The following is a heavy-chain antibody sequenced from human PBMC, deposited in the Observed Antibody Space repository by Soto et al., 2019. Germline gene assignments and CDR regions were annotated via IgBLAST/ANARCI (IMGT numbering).Heavy chain of an antibody. CDR2: IWYDGSNK. CDR1: GFTFSNYG. V-gene: IGHV3-33*01. Sequence: QVQLVESGGGVVQPGRSLRLSCAASGFTFSNYGMHWVRQAPGKGLEWVAVIWYDGSNKYYGDSVKGRFTISRDNSKNTLYLQMNSLRAEDTAVYYCVRENTGYYEWFDSWGQGTLVTVSS. D-gene: IGHD3-9*01. J-gene: IGHJ5*01. CDR3: VRENTGYYEWFDS.